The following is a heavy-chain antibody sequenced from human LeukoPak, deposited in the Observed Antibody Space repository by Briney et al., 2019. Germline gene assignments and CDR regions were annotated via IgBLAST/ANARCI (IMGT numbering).Heavy chain of an antibody. CDR1: GFTFSSYA. V-gene: IGHV3-30*04. CDR2: ISYDGSNK. D-gene: IGHD3-22*01. Sequence: PGGSLRLSCAASGFTFSSYAMHWVRRAPGKGLEWVAVISYDGSNKYYADSVKGRFTISRDNSKNTLYLQMNSLRAEDTAVYYCVRDRINYDSSGYYDNWGQGTLVTVSS. CDR3: VRDRINYDSSGYYDN. J-gene: IGHJ4*02.